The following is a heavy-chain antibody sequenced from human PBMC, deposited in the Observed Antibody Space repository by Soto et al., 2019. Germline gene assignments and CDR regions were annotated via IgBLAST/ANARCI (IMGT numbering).Heavy chain of an antibody. V-gene: IGHV4-59*01. D-gene: IGHD2-8*02. CDR1: GGSISRYY. J-gene: IGHJ3*02. CDR2: IYYSGST. Sequence: SETLSLTCIVSGGSISRYYWSWIRQPPGKGLEWIGYIYYSGSTKYNPSLKSRLTISIDTSKNQFSLRLSSVTAADTAVYYCARDPSYCTGGNRYPLGFNDIWGQGTMVT. CDR3: ARDPSYCTGGNRYPLGFNDI.